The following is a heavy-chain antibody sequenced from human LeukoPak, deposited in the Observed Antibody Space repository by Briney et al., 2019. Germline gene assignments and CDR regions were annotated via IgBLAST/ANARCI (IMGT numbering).Heavy chain of an antibody. Sequence: QTGGSLRLSCAGSGFTPSNCAMSWVRQAPGKGLEWVSGISGSGGSTYYADSVKGHFTISRDNSKNTLYLQMNSLRAEDTAVYYCAKAGYSDYPYYYYMDVWGNGTTVTVSS. CDR3: AKAGYSDYPYYYYMDV. V-gene: IGHV3-23*01. CDR1: GFTPSNCA. J-gene: IGHJ6*03. CDR2: ISGSGGST. D-gene: IGHD4-11*01.